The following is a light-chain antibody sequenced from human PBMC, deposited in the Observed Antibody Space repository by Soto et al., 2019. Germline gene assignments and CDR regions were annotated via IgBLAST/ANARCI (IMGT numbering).Light chain of an antibody. V-gene: IGKV3-20*01. CDR1: QSVSSSY. Sequence: EIVLTQSPGTRSLSPGERATLSCRASQSVSSSYLAWYQQKPGQAPRLLIYGASSRATGIPDRFSGSGSGTDFTLTISRLEPADFAVYYCQQYGSSPPITFGQGTRLEIK. CDR2: GAS. CDR3: QQYGSSPPIT. J-gene: IGKJ5*01.